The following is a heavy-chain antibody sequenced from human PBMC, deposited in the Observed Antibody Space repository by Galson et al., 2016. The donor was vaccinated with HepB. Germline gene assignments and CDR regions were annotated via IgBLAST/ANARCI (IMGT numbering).Heavy chain of an antibody. J-gene: IGHJ4*02. CDR1: GYSFPNNY. Sequence: SCKASGYSFPNNYVHWVRQAPGQGLEWMAIINPSGGSTSYAQKFQGRVTLTRDTSTSTVYMELTRLRSEDTAVYYCAREYPVEYKTSSPASFDYWGQGTLVTVSS. D-gene: IGHD6-6*01. V-gene: IGHV1-46*01. CDR3: AREYPVEYKTSSPASFDY. CDR2: INPSGGST.